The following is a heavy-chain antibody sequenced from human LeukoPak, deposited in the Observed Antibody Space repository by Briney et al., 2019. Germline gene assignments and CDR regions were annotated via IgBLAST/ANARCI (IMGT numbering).Heavy chain of an antibody. D-gene: IGHD6-19*01. J-gene: IGHJ4*02. V-gene: IGHV3-7*03. CDR2: IKRDGSEK. CDR1: GFTFNSYW. CDR3: ARLGPTSSGWPESFDY. Sequence: GGSLRLSCAASGFTFNSYWMNWVRQAPGKGLEWMANIKRDGSEKYYVDSVKGRFTISRDNAKNSLDLQMNSLRVEDTAVYYCARLGPTSSGWPESFDYWGQGTLVTVSS.